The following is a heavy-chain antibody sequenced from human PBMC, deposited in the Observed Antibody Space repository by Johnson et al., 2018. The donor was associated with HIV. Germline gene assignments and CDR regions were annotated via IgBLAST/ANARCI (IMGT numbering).Heavy chain of an antibody. CDR3: AKVYYDSSGYGAFDI. CDR2: ISWNSGSI. Sequence: EVQLVESGGGVVRPGGSLRISCAASGFTFDDYGMSWVRQAPGKGLEWVSGISWNSGSIGYADSVKGRFTISRDNAKNSLYLQMNSLRAEDTALYYCAKVYYDSSGYGAFDIWGQGTMVTVSS. V-gene: IGHV3-20*04. D-gene: IGHD3-22*01. CDR1: GFTFDDYG. J-gene: IGHJ3*02.